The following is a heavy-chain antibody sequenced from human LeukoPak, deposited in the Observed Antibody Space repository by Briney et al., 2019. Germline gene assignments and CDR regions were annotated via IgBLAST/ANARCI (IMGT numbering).Heavy chain of an antibody. J-gene: IGHJ5*02. D-gene: IGHD3-10*01. Sequence: KTSETLSLTCIVSGGSISSGDYYWSWIRQPPGKGLEWIGYIYYSGSTYYNPSLKSRVTISVDTSKNQFSLKLSSVTAADTAVYYCARVGGYYYGSGSPAMYNWFDPWGQGTLVTVSS. CDR1: GGSISSGDYY. CDR2: IYYSGST. CDR3: ARVGGYYYGSGSPAMYNWFDP. V-gene: IGHV4-30-4*01.